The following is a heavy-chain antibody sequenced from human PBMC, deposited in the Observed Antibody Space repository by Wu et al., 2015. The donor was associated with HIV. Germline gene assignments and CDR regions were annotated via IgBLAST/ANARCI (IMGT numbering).Heavy chain of an antibody. V-gene: IGHV1-2*02. CDR3: ARGIAVTPMANWFDP. J-gene: IGHJ5*02. D-gene: IGHD6-19*01. CDR2: INPNSGGT. CDR1: GYTFTGYY. Sequence: QVQLVQSGAEVKKPGASVKVSCKASGYTFTGYYMHWVRQAPGQGLEWMGWINPNSGGTNYAQKFQGRVTMTRDTSISTAYMELRSLRSDDTAVYYCARGIAVTPMANWFDPWGQGTLVTVSS.